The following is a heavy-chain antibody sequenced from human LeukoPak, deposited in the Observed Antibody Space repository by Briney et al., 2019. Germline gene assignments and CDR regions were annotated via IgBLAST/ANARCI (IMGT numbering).Heavy chain of an antibody. Sequence: SETLSLTCAVYGGSFSGYYWSWIRQPPGKGVEWIGEINHSGSTNYNPSLKSRVTISVDTSKNQFSLKLSPVTAADTAVYYCARSQTGKLDYWGQGTLVTVSS. V-gene: IGHV4-34*01. CDR2: INHSGST. CDR3: ARSQTGKLDY. J-gene: IGHJ4*02. CDR1: GGSFSGYY.